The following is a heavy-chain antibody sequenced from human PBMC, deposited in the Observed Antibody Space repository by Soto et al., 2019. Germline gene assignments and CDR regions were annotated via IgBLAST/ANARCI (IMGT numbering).Heavy chain of an antibody. CDR2: ISWNSGNI. Sequence: EVQLVESGGGLVQPGRSLRLSCAASRFTFDDYAMHWVRQAPGKGLEWVSGISWNSGNIGYADSVRGRFTISRDNAKNSLYLQMNSLRAEDTALYYCAMGPAAIDYWGQGTLVTVSS. D-gene: IGHD2-2*01. CDR1: RFTFDDYA. J-gene: IGHJ4*02. CDR3: AMGPAAIDY. V-gene: IGHV3-9*01.